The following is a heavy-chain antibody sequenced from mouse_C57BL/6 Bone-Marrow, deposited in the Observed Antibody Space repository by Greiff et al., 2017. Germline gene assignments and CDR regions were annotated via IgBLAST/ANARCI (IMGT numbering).Heavy chain of an antibody. J-gene: IGHJ3*01. Sequence: QVQLQQPGAELVMPGASVKLSCKASGYTFTSYWMHWVKQRPGQGLEWIGEIDPSDSYTNYNQKFKGKSTLTVDKSSSTAYMQLSSLTSEDSAVYYCARRTWDGGTGFAYWGQGTLVTVSA. CDR2: IDPSDSYT. CDR3: ARRTWDGGTGFAY. D-gene: IGHD4-1*01. V-gene: IGHV1-69*01. CDR1: GYTFTSYW.